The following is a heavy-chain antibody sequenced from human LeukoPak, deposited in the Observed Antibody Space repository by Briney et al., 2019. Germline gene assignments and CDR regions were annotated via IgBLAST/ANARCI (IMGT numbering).Heavy chain of an antibody. CDR2: IYTSGST. V-gene: IGHV4-61*02. J-gene: IGHJ4*02. CDR3: ARVRSWYDY. D-gene: IGHD6-13*01. Sequence: SETLSLTCTVSGGSISSGSYYWSWIRQPAGKGLEWIGRIYTSGSTNYNPSLKSRVTISVDTSKNQFSLKLSSVTAADTAVYYCARVRSWYDYWGQGTLVTVSS. CDR1: GGSISSGSYY.